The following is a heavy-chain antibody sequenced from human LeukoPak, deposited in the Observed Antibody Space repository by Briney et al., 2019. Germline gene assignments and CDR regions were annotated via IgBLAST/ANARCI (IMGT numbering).Heavy chain of an antibody. Sequence: SETLSLTCTVSGGSISSHYWSWIRQPPRKGLEWIGYIYYSGSTNYNPSLKSRVTISVDTSKNQFSLKLSSVTAADTAVYYCARVAYYYYMDVWGKGTTVTVSS. J-gene: IGHJ6*03. CDR1: GGSISSHY. V-gene: IGHV4-59*11. CDR3: ARVAYYYYMDV. CDR2: IYYSGST.